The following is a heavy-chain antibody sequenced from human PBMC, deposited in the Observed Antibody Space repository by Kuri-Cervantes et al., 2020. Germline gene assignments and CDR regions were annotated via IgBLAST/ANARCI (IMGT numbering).Heavy chain of an antibody. CDR1: GFTVSSYG. CDR2: ISWNSGSI. J-gene: IGHJ3*02. V-gene: IGHV3-9*01. CDR3: ARDSDLDAFDI. Sequence: GGSLRLSCAASGFTVSSYGVSWVRQPPGKGLEWVSGISWNSGSIGYADSVKGRFTISRDNAKNSLYLQMNSLRAEDTALYYCARDSDLDAFDIWGQGTMVTVSS.